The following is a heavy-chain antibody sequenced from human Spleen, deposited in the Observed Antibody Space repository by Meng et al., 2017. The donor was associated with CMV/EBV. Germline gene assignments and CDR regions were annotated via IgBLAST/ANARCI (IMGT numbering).Heavy chain of an antibody. CDR3: AFSQDSGTFKGGY. CDR1: GGTFSTYT. V-gene: IGHV1-69*05. CDR2: IIPIFATA. J-gene: IGHJ4*02. Sequence: CKASGGTFSTYTISWVRQAPGQGLEWMGGIIPIFATANYAQKFQGRVTITTDESTRTTYMELSSLRSEDTAVYYCAFSQDSGTFKGGYWGQGTLVTVSS. D-gene: IGHD1-26*01.